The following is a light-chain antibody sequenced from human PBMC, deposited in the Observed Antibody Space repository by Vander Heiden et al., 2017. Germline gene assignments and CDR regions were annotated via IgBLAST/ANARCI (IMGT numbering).Light chain of an antibody. J-gene: IGLJ3*02. CDR2: SNN. Sequence: HSVLTQPPSPSGTPGQGVTISCSGSRSNIGTNSVSWYQQLPGTAPKLLMYSNNHRPSGVPDRFSGSKSGTSASLAITGLQSEDEADYYCAAWDDSLNGVVFGGGTKLTVL. V-gene: IGLV1-44*01. CDR3: AAWDDSLNGVV. CDR1: RSNIGTNS.